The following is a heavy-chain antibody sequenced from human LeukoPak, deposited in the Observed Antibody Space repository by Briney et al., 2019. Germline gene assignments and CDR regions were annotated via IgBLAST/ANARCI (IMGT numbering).Heavy chain of an antibody. D-gene: IGHD3-10*01. CDR3: ASGPPVVRGVITDYYYYGMDV. J-gene: IGHJ6*02. CDR1: GGTFSSYA. CDR2: INPNSGGT. Sequence: ASVKVSCKASGGTFSSYAISWVRQAPGQGLEWMGWINPNSGGTNYAQKFQGWVTMTRDTSISTAYMELSRLRSDDTAVYYCASGPPVVRGVITDYYYYGMDVWGQGTTVTVSS. V-gene: IGHV1-2*04.